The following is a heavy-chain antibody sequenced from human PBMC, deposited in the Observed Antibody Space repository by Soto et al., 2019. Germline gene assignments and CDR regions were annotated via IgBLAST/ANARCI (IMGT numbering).Heavy chain of an antibody. CDR2: INAGNGNT. CDR3: ARGITMVRGVIISGPDY. Sequence: ASVKVSCKASGYTFTSYAMHWVRQAPGQRLEWMGWINAGNGNTKYSQKFQGRVTITRDTSASTAYMELSSLRSEDTAVYYCARGITMVRGVIISGPDYWGQGTLVTVSS. D-gene: IGHD3-10*01. J-gene: IGHJ4*02. CDR1: GYTFTSYA. V-gene: IGHV1-3*01.